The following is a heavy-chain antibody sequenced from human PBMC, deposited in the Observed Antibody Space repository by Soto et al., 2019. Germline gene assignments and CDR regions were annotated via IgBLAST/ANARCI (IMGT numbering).Heavy chain of an antibody. Sequence: QVQLQESGPGLVKPSGTLSLTCTVSGASISSTSSGDWWSWVRQPPGKGLEWIGEIHHSGNTNYNPPLKSRVTLSVANSKNQFSVRLRSVTAAHTPVYYCANMVGSTLIDYWGQGTLVTVSS. J-gene: IGHJ4*02. CDR3: ANMVGSTLIDY. CDR1: GASISSTSSGDW. D-gene: IGHD1-26*01. CDR2: IHHSGNT. V-gene: IGHV4-4*02.